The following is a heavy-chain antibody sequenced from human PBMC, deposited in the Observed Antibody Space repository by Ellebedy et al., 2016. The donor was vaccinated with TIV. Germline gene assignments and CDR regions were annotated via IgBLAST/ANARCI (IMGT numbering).Heavy chain of an antibody. Sequence: GESLKISCAASGFTFSSYGMHWVRQAPGKGLEWVAFIRYDGSNKYYADSVKGRFTISRDNSKNTLYLQMNSLRDEDTAVYYCAGPYGSGSYYDGMDVWGQGTTVTVSS. CDR2: IRYDGSNK. V-gene: IGHV3-30*02. CDR1: GFTFSSYG. D-gene: IGHD3-10*01. CDR3: AGPYGSGSYYDGMDV. J-gene: IGHJ6*02.